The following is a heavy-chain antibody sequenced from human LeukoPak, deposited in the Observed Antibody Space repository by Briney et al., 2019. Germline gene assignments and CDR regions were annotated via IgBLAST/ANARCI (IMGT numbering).Heavy chain of an antibody. CDR2: IYHSGST. D-gene: IGHD1-7*01. CDR1: GGSISSGGYS. J-gene: IGHJ4*02. CDR3: ARGYKWNYGPFDY. Sequence: PSQTLSLTCAVSGGSISSGGYSWSWIRQPPGKGLEWIGYIYHSGSTYYNPSLKSRVDISVDRSKNQFSLKLNSVTAADTAVYYCARGYKWNYGPFDYWGQGTLVTVSS. V-gene: IGHV4-30-2*01.